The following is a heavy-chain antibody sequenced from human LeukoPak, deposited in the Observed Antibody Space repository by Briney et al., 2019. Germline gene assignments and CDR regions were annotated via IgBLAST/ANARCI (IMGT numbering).Heavy chain of an antibody. V-gene: IGHV2-5*01. Sequence: TLSLTCTVSGGSISSSSYYWGWIRQPPGKALEWLALIYWTDDKRYSPSLKSRLTITKDTSKNQVVLTMTNMDPVDTATYYCAHRPPELIAVLRGTVFDYWGQGTLVTVSS. J-gene: IGHJ4*02. CDR2: IYWTDDK. CDR3: AHRPPELIAVLRGTVFDY. CDR1: GGSISSSSYY. D-gene: IGHD3-10*01.